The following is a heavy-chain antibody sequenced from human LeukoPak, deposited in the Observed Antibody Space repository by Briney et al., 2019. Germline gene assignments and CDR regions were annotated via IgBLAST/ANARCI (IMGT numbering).Heavy chain of an antibody. D-gene: IGHD5-18*01. J-gene: IGHJ3*02. Sequence: ASVKVSCKASGYTFTGYYMHWVRQAPGQGLEWMGIINPSGGSTSYAQKFQGRVTMTRDMSTSTVYMELSSLRSEDTAVYYCARTRDTPDAFDIWGQGTMVTVSS. CDR1: GYTFTGYY. CDR3: ARTRDTPDAFDI. V-gene: IGHV1-46*01. CDR2: INPSGGST.